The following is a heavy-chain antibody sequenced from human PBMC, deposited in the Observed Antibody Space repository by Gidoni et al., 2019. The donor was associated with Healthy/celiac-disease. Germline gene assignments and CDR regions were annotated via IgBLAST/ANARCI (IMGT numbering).Heavy chain of an antibody. J-gene: IGHJ6*02. Sequence: EVQLVQSGAEVKKPGESLKISCKGSGYSFTSYWIGWVRQMPGKGLEWMGIIYPGDSDTRYSPSFQGQVTISADKSISTAYLQWSSLKASDTAMYYCARHEINYDFWSGYYPLYGMDVWGQGTTVTVSS. CDR1: GYSFTSYW. CDR3: ARHEINYDFWSGYYPLYGMDV. D-gene: IGHD3-3*01. V-gene: IGHV5-51*01. CDR2: IYPGDSDT.